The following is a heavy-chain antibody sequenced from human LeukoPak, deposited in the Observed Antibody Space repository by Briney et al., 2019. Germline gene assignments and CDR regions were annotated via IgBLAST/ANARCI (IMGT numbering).Heavy chain of an antibody. Sequence: PSETLSLTCSVSGGSISSTTYYWGWIRQPPGKGLEWIGSIYYSGGTYYNPSLKSRVTIFLDTSKNQFSLKLSSVTAADTAVYYCARDAYGSGSYAGYWGQGTLVTVSS. J-gene: IGHJ4*02. CDR2: IYYSGGT. CDR1: GGSISSTTYY. V-gene: IGHV4-39*02. D-gene: IGHD3-10*01. CDR3: ARDAYGSGSYAGY.